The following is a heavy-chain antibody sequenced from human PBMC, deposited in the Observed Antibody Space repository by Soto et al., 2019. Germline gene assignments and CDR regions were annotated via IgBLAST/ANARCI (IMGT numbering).Heavy chain of an antibody. V-gene: IGHV1-69*01. J-gene: IGHJ4*02. Sequence: QVQLVQSGAEVKKPGSSVKVSCKASGGTFSSYSINWVRQAPGQGLEWMGEIIPIFGTANYAQKFQGRVTITADESTSTAYMELISLISEDTAVYFCARDGGRHSGGIDYWGQGTLVTVSS. CDR1: GGTFSSYS. D-gene: IGHD1-26*01. CDR3: ARDGGRHSGGIDY. CDR2: IIPIFGTA.